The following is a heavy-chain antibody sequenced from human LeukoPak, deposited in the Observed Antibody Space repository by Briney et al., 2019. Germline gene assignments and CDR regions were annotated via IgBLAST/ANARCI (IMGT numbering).Heavy chain of an antibody. CDR2: VSGSGGST. CDR1: GFTFSSHA. J-gene: IGHJ4*02. CDR3: AKTVGYSSSWGDYFDY. V-gene: IGHV3-23*01. Sequence: GGSLRLSCAASGFTFSSHAMSWVRQAPGKGLEWVSSVSGSGGSTYHADSVKGRFTISRDHSKNTLYLQMDSLRADDTAIYYCAKTVGYSSSWGDYFDYWGQGTLVTVSS. D-gene: IGHD6-13*01.